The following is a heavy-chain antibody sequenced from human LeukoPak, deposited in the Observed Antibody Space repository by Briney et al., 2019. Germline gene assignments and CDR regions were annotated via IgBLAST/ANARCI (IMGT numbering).Heavy chain of an antibody. CDR1: GFTLSSYE. CDR3: ARELPREVTLDY. D-gene: IGHD2-21*02. CDR2: INSDGSRT. J-gene: IGHJ4*02. V-gene: IGHV3-74*01. Sequence: PGGSLRLSCAASGFTLSSYEMHWVRQALRKGLVWVSRINSDGSRTGYADSVKGRFTISRDNAKNTLYLQMNSLRAEDTAIYYCARELPREVTLDYWGQGTLVTVSS.